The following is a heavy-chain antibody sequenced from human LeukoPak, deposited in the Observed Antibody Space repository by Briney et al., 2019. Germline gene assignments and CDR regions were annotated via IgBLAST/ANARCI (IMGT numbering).Heavy chain of an antibody. CDR2: INTNTGNP. Sequence: ASVKVSCKASGYTFTSYGISRVRQAPGQGLEWMGWINTNTGNPTYAQGFTGRFVFSLDTSVSTAYLQISSLKAEDTAVYFCARHQPYSSSWYGLTDYWGQGTLVTVSS. V-gene: IGHV7-4-1*02. D-gene: IGHD6-13*01. CDR3: ARHQPYSSSWYGLTDY. J-gene: IGHJ4*02. CDR1: GYTFTSYG.